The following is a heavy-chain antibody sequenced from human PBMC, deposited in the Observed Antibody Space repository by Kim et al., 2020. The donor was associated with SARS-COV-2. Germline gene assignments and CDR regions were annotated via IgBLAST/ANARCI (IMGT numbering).Heavy chain of an antibody. Sequence: SETLSLTCTVSGGSITNYYWTWIRQRAGKGLEWIGRIYTTGSTNYNPSLENRTTMSLDASKNQFSLKLTSVTAADTAVYYCATQSSRFYGMDVWGRGTAVTVTS. J-gene: IGHJ6*02. CDR3: ATQSSRFYGMDV. CDR2: IYTTGST. CDR1: GGSITNYY. V-gene: IGHV4-4*07. D-gene: IGHD3-16*01.